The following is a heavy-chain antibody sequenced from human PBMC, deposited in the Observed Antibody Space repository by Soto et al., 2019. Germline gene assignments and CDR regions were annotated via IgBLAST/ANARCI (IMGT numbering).Heavy chain of an antibody. V-gene: IGHV1-69*01. Sequence: QVQLVQSGAEVKKPGSSVKVSCQASGGFFSSNAISWVRQAPGQGLEWMGGILPIFHTTHYAQKFQGRVTITADESTSKAYMEVSSLKSEDTALYYCATGGRGYSSAPRFYFEYWGQGTLVPVSS. D-gene: IGHD5-18*01. CDR1: GGFFSSNA. CDR2: ILPIFHTT. J-gene: IGHJ4*02. CDR3: ATGGRGYSSAPRFYFEY.